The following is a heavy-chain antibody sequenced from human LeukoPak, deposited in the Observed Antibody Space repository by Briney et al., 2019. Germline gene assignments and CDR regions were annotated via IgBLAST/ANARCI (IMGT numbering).Heavy chain of an antibody. CDR2: IYYSGSI. CDR1: GGSISSNNHY. J-gene: IGHJ6*03. D-gene: IGHD2-21*01. Sequence: SETLSLTCTVSGGSISSNNHYWGRIRQPAGKGLEWIGHIYYSGSIFLNPSLKSRVTISVDTSKNQFSLKLSSVTAADAAFYYCARVPLWFGTGYMDVWGKGTTVIVSS. CDR3: ARVPLWFGTGYMDV. V-gene: IGHV4-39*07.